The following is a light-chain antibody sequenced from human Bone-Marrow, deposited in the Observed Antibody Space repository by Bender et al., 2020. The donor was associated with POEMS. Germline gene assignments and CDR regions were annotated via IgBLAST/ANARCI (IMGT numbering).Light chain of an antibody. CDR1: SNDVGGYNY. CDR3: SSYAGSTNFVV. J-gene: IGLJ2*01. CDR2: GVS. V-gene: IGLV2-8*01. Sequence: SALAQPPSASGSPGQSVTISCTGTSNDVGGYNYVSWYQQHPGKAPKLMIYGVSKRPSGVSNRFSGSKSGNTASLTISGLLAEDEADYYCSSYAGSTNFVVFGGGTKLTVL.